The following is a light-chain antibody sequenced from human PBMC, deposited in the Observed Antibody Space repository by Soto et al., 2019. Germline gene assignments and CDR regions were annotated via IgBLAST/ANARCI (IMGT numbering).Light chain of an antibody. CDR1: QSISSY. J-gene: IGKJ1*01. CDR2: AAS. V-gene: IGKV1-39*01. CDR3: QQSYSTTWT. Sequence: DIQMTQSPSSLSASVGDRVTITCRASQSISSYLNWYQQKPGKAPKLLIYAASSLQSGVPSRFSGSGSGTDFTLPISSLQPEDFATYYCQQSYSTTWTFGKGTKVEIK.